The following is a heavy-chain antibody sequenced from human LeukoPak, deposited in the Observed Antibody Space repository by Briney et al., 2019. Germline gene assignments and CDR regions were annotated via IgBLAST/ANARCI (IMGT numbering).Heavy chain of an antibody. Sequence: SETLSLTCTVSGGSISSGDYYWSWIRQPPGKGLEWIGYIYYSGSTYYNPSLKSRVTISVDTSKNQFSLKLSSVTAADTAVYYCARVPATVACFDYWGQGTLVTVSS. CDR3: ARVPATVACFDY. D-gene: IGHD4-23*01. CDR2: IYYSGST. J-gene: IGHJ4*02. V-gene: IGHV4-30-4*01. CDR1: GGSISSGDYY.